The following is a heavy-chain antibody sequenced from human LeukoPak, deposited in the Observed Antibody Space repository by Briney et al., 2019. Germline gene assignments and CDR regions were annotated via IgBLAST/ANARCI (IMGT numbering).Heavy chain of an antibody. V-gene: IGHV3-23*01. CDR2: ISGSGGST. CDR3: AKEKSRTTLVSIDY. CDR1: GFTFSSYA. Sequence: GGSLRLSCAASGFTFSSYAMSWVRQAPGKGLEWVAAISGSGGSTYYADSVKGRFTISRDNSKNTLYLQMNSLRAEDTAVYYCAKEKSRTTLVSIDYWGEGTLVTVCS. J-gene: IGHJ4*02. D-gene: IGHD4-23*01.